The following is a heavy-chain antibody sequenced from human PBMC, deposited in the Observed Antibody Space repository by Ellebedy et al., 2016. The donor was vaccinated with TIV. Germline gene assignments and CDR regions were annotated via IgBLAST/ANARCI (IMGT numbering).Heavy chain of an antibody. CDR3: ARVGYSGYDWPY. D-gene: IGHD5-12*01. Sequence: SETLSLTCTVSGGSISSSRYYWGWIRQPPGKGLEWIGNIYYSGSTYYTPSLKSRFTISVDTSKNQFSLKMNSVTAADTAVYYCARVGYSGYDWPYWGQGTLVTVSS. CDR2: IYYSGST. CDR1: GGSISSSRYY. J-gene: IGHJ4*02. V-gene: IGHV4-39*07.